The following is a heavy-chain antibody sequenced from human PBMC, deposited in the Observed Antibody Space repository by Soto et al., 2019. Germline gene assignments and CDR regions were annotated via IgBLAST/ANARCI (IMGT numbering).Heavy chain of an antibody. CDR2: IWHRDGNT. CDR3: VIELLPGAIAQYYGMDV. V-gene: IGHV3-23*01. D-gene: IGHD2-2*02. J-gene: IGHJ6*02. Sequence: PGVSLRLSCAASECHFRNYGRRWVRQTTGKGLEWVSVIWHRDGNTYYADSVKGRFTISRDNSKNTLYLQMNSLRAEDTAVYYCVIELLPGAIAQYYGMDVWVQGTTVTVS. CDR1: ECHFRNYG.